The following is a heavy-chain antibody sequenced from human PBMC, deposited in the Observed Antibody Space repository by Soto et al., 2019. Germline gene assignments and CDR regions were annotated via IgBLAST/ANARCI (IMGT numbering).Heavy chain of an antibody. CDR1: GYTFTSYG. D-gene: IGHD2-8*02. J-gene: IGHJ4*02. CDR2: ISANSADA. CDR3: ARDFRNTCTGASCIYFDY. Sequence: ASVKVSCKTSGYTFTSYGFSWVRQAPGQGLEWVAWISANSADANSAEKFQGRVTLTTDTSTSTAYMELRSLTSDDTAVYFWARDFRNTCTGASCIYFDYWGQGTQVTVSS. V-gene: IGHV1-18*01.